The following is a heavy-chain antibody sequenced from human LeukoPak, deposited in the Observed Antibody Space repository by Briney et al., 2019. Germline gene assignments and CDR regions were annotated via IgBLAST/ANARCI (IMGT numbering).Heavy chain of an antibody. CDR3: ARGEVATIWAPPGYYYMDV. D-gene: IGHD5-24*01. CDR2: MNTNRGNT. CDR1: VYTFSSYD. Sequence: GTSVKVSCKASVYTFSSYDIYWVRHATRQGLEWMGRMNTNRGNTSYSQKYQGRETMTRNTSISTAYMELGSLRSEDTAVYYCARGEVATIWAPPGYYYMDVWRKGTTVTVSS. J-gene: IGHJ6*03. V-gene: IGHV1-8*01.